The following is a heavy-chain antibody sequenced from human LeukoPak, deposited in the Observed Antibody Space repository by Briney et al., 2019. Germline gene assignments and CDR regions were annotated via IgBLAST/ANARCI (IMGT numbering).Heavy chain of an antibody. V-gene: IGHV4-34*01. D-gene: IGHD6-13*01. CDR3: ARGSSSSFFDP. J-gene: IGHJ5*02. CDR2: INHSGST. CDR1: GGSFSGYY. Sequence: SETLSLTCAVYGGSFSGYYWSWIRQPPGKGLEWIGEINHSGSTNYNPSLKSRVTISVDTSKNQFSLKLSSVTAADTAVYYCARGSSSSFFDPWGQGTLVTVSS.